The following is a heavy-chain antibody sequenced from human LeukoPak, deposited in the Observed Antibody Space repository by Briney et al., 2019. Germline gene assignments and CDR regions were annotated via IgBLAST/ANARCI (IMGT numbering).Heavy chain of an antibody. Sequence: ASVKVSCKASGGTFSSYAISWVRQAPGQGLEWMGRIIPILGIANYAQKFQGRVTITADKSTSTAYMELSSLRSEDTAVYYCARGPRRDVYTEWGQGTLVTVSS. CDR2: IIPILGIA. CDR3: ARGPRRDVYTE. J-gene: IGHJ4*02. V-gene: IGHV1-69*04. D-gene: IGHD5-24*01. CDR1: GGTFSSYA.